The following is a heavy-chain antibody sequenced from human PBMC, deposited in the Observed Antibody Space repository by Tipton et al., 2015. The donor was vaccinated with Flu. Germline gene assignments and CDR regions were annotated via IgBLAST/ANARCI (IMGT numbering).Heavy chain of an antibody. V-gene: IGHV3-48*03. CDR2: ISTSGTTI. D-gene: IGHD4-17*01. CDR1: GFTFSNYE. CDR3: ARVSTLMSFDY. Sequence: QLVQSGGGLVQPGGSLRLSCVTSGFTFSNYEMNWVRQAPGKGLEWVSYISTSGTTIHYADSVKGRFTLSRDNAKDSLFLQMSSLRAEDTAIYYCARVSTLMSFDYWGQGTLVSVSS. J-gene: IGHJ4*02.